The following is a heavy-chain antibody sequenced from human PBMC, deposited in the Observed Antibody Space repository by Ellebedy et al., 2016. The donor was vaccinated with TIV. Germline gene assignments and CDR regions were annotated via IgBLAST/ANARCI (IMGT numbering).Heavy chain of an antibody. Sequence: PGGSLRLSCAASGFTFNNFPLHWVRQSPGKGLEWVAVVSIDGSKKYYSDSVKGRFTISRDNSQRAVYLQMNSLRAEDTAVYYCARDRAEPPKTAVAIDFWGQGTLVTVSS. J-gene: IGHJ4*02. CDR2: VSIDGSKK. D-gene: IGHD6-19*01. CDR1: GFTFNNFP. V-gene: IGHV3-30-3*01. CDR3: ARDRAEPPKTAVAIDF.